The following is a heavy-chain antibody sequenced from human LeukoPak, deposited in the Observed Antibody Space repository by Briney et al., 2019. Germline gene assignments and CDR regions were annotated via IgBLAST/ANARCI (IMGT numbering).Heavy chain of an antibody. CDR3: AKLGSSGYTHFDY. Sequence: GGSLRLSCAASGFTFDDYAMHWVRQAPGKGLEGVSGISWNSGSIGYADSVKGQFTISRDNAKNSLYLQMNSLRAEDTALYYCAKLGSSGYTHFDYWGQGTLVTVSS. V-gene: IGHV3-9*01. CDR2: ISWNSGSI. D-gene: IGHD3-3*01. CDR1: GFTFDDYA. J-gene: IGHJ4*02.